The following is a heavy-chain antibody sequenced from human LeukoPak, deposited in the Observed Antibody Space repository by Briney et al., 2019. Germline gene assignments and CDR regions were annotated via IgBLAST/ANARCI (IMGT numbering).Heavy chain of an antibody. D-gene: IGHD3-10*01. CDR2: VSGNGGST. CDR1: GFTLSTHA. Sequence: GGSLRLSCSASGFTLSTHAMHWVRQAPGKGLEHVSVVSGNGGSTYYADSVKGRFTISRDTSKNTLYLKMSILRVEDTAVYYCVRGALCLWFGEGWYGMDVWGQGTTVTVSS. V-gene: IGHV3-64D*06. J-gene: IGHJ6*02. CDR3: VRGALCLWFGEGWYGMDV.